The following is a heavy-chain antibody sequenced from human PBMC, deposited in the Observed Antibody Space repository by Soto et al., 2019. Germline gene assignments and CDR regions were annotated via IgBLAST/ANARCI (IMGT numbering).Heavy chain of an antibody. Sequence: EVQLVESGGGLVQPGGSLSLSLVASGFTFSSYWIHWVRKAPGKGLVWVPSISNDGSSIYADPVKGRFTISRDNAKNTLYLQMNSLRAEDTAVYYCARLPNKSPQNWGQGTLVIVSP. V-gene: IGHV3-74*01. CDR3: ARLPNKSPQN. J-gene: IGHJ1*01. CDR1: GFTFSSYW. CDR2: ISNDGSS.